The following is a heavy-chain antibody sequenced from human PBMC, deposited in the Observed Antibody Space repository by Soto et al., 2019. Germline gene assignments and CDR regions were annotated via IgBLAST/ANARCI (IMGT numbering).Heavy chain of an antibody. CDR1: GFTFSSYW. J-gene: IGHJ5*02. V-gene: IGHV3-74*01. CDR3: ARGRYCSSTSCSLGWFVP. CDR2: INSDGSST. Sequence: GGSLRLSCAASGFTFSSYWMHWVRQAPGKGLVWVSRINSDGSSTSYADSVKGRFTIARDNAKNTLYLQMNSLRAEDTAVYYCARGRYCSSTSCSLGWFVPWGQGTLVTVSS. D-gene: IGHD2-2*01.